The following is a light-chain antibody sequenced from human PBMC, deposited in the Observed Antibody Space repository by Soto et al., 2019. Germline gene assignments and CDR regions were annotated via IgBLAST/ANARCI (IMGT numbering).Light chain of an antibody. CDR2: EAS. CDR3: SSYSTSSTLYV. J-gene: IGLJ1*01. V-gene: IGLV2-14*01. CDR1: SSDIGYHNY. Sequence: QSVLTQPASVSGSPGQSITISCTGTSSDIGYHNYVSWYQQLPGQVPKLIIYEASNRPSGVSYRFSGSKSGNTASLTISGLQAEDEADYYCSSYSTSSTLYVFGTGTKLTVL.